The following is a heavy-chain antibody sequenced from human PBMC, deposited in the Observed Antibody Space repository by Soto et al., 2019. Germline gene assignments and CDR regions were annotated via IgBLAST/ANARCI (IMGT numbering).Heavy chain of an antibody. CDR3: AKGITPAGYANDY. J-gene: IGHJ4*02. CDR2: ISGSGGST. CDR1: GFTFSSYA. D-gene: IGHD2-2*01. Sequence: EVQLLESGGGLVQPGGSLRLSCAASGFTFSSYAMSWVRQAPGKGLEWVSAISGSGGSTYYADSVKGRFTISRDNSKNTLYLQMNSLRAEDTALYHCAKGITPAGYANDYWGQGTLVTVSS. V-gene: IGHV3-23*01.